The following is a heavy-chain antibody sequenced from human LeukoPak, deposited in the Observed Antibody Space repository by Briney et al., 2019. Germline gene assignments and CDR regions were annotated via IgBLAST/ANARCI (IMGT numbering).Heavy chain of an antibody. CDR3: AKVMKGSERLTMVRGVIIKTAGLYYMDV. CDR2: ISGGGGTT. V-gene: IGHV3-23*01. Sequence: GGSLRLSCAASGFTFSNYAMSWVRQAPGKGLEWVSAISGGGGTTYYADSVKGRFTISRDNSKNTVYLQMNSLRAEDTAVYYCAKVMKGSERLTMVRGVIIKTAGLYYMDVWGKGTTVTVSS. CDR1: GFTFSNYA. D-gene: IGHD3-10*01. J-gene: IGHJ6*03.